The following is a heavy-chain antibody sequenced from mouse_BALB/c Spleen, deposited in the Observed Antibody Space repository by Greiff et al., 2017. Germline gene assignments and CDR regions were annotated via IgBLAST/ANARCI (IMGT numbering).Heavy chain of an antibody. CDR2: ISYSGST. D-gene: IGHD4-1*01. V-gene: IGHV3-2*02. CDR1: GYSITSDYA. J-gene: IGHJ3*01. Sequence: ESGPGLVKPSQSLSLTCTVTGYSITSDYAWNWIRQFPGNKLEWMGYISYSGSTSYNPSLKSRISITRDTSKNQFFLQLNSVTTEDTATYYCARVLTGTFAYWGQGTLVTVSA. CDR3: ARVLTGTFAY.